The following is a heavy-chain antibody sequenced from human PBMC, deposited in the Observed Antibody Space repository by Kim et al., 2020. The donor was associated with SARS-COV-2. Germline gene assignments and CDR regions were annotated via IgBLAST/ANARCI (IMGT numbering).Heavy chain of an antibody. J-gene: IGHJ4*02. CDR1: GFTFSSYA. V-gene: IGHV3-23*01. CDR2: VSAGGGST. Sequence: GGSLRLSCAASGFTFSSYAMGWVRQAPGRGLEWVSIVSAGGGSTDYADSVKGRFTISRDYSKNTLFLQINSLRADDMAVYYCAKGDSNSGGTFDYWGQGTLVTVSS. CDR3: AKGDSNSGGTFDY. D-gene: IGHD6-6*01.